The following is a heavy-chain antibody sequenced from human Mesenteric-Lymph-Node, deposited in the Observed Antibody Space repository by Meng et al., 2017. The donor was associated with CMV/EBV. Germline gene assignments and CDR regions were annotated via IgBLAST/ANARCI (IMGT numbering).Heavy chain of an antibody. D-gene: IGHD3-10*01. J-gene: IGHJ4*02. CDR3: ARDYGSGTGTFDF. Sequence: VSGASIGSGGYYWSWLRQHPGKGLEWIGSIFYSGNTYYNPALKSRVTLSVDTSKNEFSVKLTSVTAADTAVYYCARDYGSGTGTFDFWGQGSLVTVSS. CDR2: IFYSGNT. CDR1: GASIGSGGYY. V-gene: IGHV4-31*02.